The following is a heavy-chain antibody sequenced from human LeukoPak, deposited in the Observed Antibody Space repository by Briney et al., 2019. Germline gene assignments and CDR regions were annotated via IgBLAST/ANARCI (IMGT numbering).Heavy chain of an antibody. V-gene: IGHV4-4*02. CDR1: GGSISSSNW. D-gene: IGHD1-14*01. Sequence: SGTLSLTCAVSGGSISSSNWWSWVRQPPGKGLEWIGEIYHSGSTNYNPSLKSRVTISVDKSKNQSSLKLSSVTAADTAVYYCARDNPDQYYYYGMDVWGKGTTVTVSS. CDR2: IYHSGST. CDR3: ARDNPDQYYYYGMDV. J-gene: IGHJ6*04.